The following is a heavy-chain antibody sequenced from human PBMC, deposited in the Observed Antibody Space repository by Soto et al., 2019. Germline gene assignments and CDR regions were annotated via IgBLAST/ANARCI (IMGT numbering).Heavy chain of an antibody. Sequence: QVLLQESGPGLVKPSGTLSLTCAVSGGSISSSNWWSWVRQPPGKGLEWIGEIYHSGSTNYIPSLTSRVTISVDKTKKQLSLKLTSVTAADTAVYYCATIAVAGHFEYWGQGTLVTVSS. V-gene: IGHV4-4*02. J-gene: IGHJ4*02. D-gene: IGHD6-19*01. CDR1: GGSISSSNW. CDR3: ATIAVAGHFEY. CDR2: IYHSGST.